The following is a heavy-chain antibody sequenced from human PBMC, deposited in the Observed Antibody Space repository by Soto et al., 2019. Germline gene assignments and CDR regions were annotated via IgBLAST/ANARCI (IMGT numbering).Heavy chain of an antibody. CDR2: ISAYHGNT. Sequence: GASGKVSCKASGYTFTSYGISWVRQAPGQGLECMGWISAYHGNTNYAQKLQGRVSMTTDTSTSTAYMDLRSLRPDDTAVYYFARDLNGPPEGIFEWLSLYYGKDVWGQGPTGAV. CDR1: GYTFTSYG. CDR3: ARDLNGPPEGIFEWLSLYYGKDV. D-gene: IGHD3-3*01. V-gene: IGHV1-18*01. J-gene: IGHJ6*02.